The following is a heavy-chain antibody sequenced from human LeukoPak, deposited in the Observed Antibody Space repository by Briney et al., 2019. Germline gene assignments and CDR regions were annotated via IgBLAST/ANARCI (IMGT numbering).Heavy chain of an antibody. V-gene: IGHV1-69*04. J-gene: IGHJ5*02. Sequence: GASVKVSCKASGGTFSSYALSWVRQAPGQGLEWMGRIIPILGIANYAQKFQGRVTITADKSTSTAYMELSSLRSEDTAVYYCATMSSGTYYSVYWFDPWGQGTLVTVSS. CDR2: IIPILGIA. CDR3: ATMSSGTYYSVYWFDP. CDR1: GGTFSSYA. D-gene: IGHD3-10*01.